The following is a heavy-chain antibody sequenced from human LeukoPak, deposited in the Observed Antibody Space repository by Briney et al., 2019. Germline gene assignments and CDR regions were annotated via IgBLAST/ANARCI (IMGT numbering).Heavy chain of an antibody. Sequence: ASVKVSCKASGYTFTSYDINWVRQAPGQGLEWMGWISAYNGNTNYAQKLQGRVTMTTDTSTSTVYMELSSLRSEDTAVYYCARDREGFDYWGQGTLVTVSS. CDR2: ISAYNGNT. J-gene: IGHJ4*02. D-gene: IGHD1-26*01. V-gene: IGHV1-18*01. CDR3: ARDREGFDY. CDR1: GYTFTSYD.